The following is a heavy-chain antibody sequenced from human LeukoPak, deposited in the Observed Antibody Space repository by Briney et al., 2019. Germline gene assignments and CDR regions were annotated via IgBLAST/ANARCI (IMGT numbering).Heavy chain of an antibody. J-gene: IGHJ4*02. CDR3: AKGDLPLLYGGAFDS. D-gene: IGHD1-26*01. V-gene: IGHV3-23*01. CDR2: FSASDGSR. Sequence: PGGTLRLSCEASGFSFSSYGMSWVRQAPGEGLEWVSGFSASDGSRYYADSVKGRFTISRDNSKNTLSLQMNSLRAEDTALYYCAKGDLPLLYGGAFDSWGQGILVTVSS. CDR1: GFSFSSYG.